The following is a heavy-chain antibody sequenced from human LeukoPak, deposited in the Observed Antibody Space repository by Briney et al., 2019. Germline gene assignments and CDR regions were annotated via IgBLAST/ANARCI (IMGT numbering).Heavy chain of an antibody. J-gene: IGHJ6*03. D-gene: IGHD5-18*01. CDR2: ISYDGSNT. CDR3: AKGGDTNYYYTDV. Sequence: PGRSLRLSCAASGFTFSSYDMHWVRQAPGKGLEWVAAISYDGSNTYYADSVKGRFTISRDNSKNTLYLQMNSLRAEDTAKYYCAKGGDTNYYYTDVWGKGTTVTVSS. V-gene: IGHV3-30*18. CDR1: GFTFSSYD.